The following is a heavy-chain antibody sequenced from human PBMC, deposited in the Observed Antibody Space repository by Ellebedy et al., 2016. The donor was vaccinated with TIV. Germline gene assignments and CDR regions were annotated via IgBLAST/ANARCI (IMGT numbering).Heavy chain of an antibody. J-gene: IGHJ4*02. Sequence: PGGSLRLSCAASGFTFSDYSMHWVRQAPGKGLEWVSTIFNIDNRDYDNKDYADSVKGRFTVSRDSPKNTLYLQMNSLRAEDTAVYYCARATQWLTFDYWGQGILVTVSS. CDR3: ARATQWLTFDY. D-gene: IGHD6-19*01. CDR1: GFTFSDYS. V-gene: IGHV3-21*04. CDR2: IFNIDNRDYDNK.